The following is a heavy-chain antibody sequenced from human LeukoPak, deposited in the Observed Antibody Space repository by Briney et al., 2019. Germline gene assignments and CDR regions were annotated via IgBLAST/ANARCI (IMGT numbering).Heavy chain of an antibody. Sequence: GGSLRLSCAASGFIFSNYAMSWVRQAPGKGLEWVSSLSGNERDIRYADSVRGWFTISRDNSENLLYLQMTSLGAEDTAIYYCSKDLERHTVGYFDSWGQGDLVTVSS. J-gene: IGHJ4*02. CDR3: SKDLERHTVGYFDS. CDR2: LSGNERDI. D-gene: IGHD1-1*01. V-gene: IGHV3-23*01. CDR1: GFIFSNYA.